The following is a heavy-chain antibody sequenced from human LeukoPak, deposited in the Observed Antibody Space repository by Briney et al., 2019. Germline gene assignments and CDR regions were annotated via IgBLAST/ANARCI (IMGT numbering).Heavy chain of an antibody. CDR2: INSDGSST. J-gene: IGHJ4*02. D-gene: IGHD3-16*01. Sequence: GGSLRLSCAASGFTFSSYWMHWVRQAPGKGLVWVSRINSDGSSTSYADSVKGRFTISRDNSKNTLYLQMNSLRAEDTAVYYCVGDTPPGGDYYLDYWGQGTLVIVSS. V-gene: IGHV3-74*01. CDR3: VGDTPPGGDYYLDY. CDR1: GFTFSSYW.